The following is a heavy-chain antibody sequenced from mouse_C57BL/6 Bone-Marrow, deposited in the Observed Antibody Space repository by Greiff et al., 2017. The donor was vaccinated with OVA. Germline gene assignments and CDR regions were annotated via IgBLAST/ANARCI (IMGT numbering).Heavy chain of an antibody. J-gene: IGHJ2*01. CDR1: GYTFTDYY. CDR3: ATLTPFDY. Sequence: EVQLQQSGPELVKPGASVKISCKASGYTFTDYYMNWVKQSHGKSLEWIGDINPNNGGTSYNQKFKGKATLTVDKSSSTAYMELRSLTSEDSAVYYCATLTPFDYWGQGTTLTVSS. CDR2: INPNNGGT. V-gene: IGHV1-26*01. D-gene: IGHD4-1*01.